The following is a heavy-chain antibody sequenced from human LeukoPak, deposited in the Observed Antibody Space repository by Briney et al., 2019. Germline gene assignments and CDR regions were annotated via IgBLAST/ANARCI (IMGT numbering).Heavy chain of an antibody. CDR3: ARGGWSLDY. D-gene: IGHD6-19*01. CDR1: GGSISSYY. J-gene: IGHJ4*02. V-gene: IGHV4-59*01. CDR2: IYYNGNT. Sequence: SETLSLTCTVSGGSISSYYWSWIRQPPGKGLEWIGYIYYNGNTNYNPSLKSRVTISVDTSKNQFSLKLSSVTAADTAVYHCARGGWSLDYWGQGTLVTVSS.